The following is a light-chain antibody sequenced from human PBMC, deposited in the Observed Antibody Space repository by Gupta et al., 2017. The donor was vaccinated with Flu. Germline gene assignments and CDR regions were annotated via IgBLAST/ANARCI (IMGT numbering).Light chain of an antibody. J-gene: IGLJ3*02. CDR3: SSYTSSSTWV. CDR2: EVS. Sequence: QSALTQPASVSGSPGQPITISCTGTSSDVGGYNYVSWHQQHPGKAPKLMIYEVSNRPSGVSNRFSGSKSGNTASLTISGLQAEDEADYYCSSYTSSSTWVFGGGTKLTVL. V-gene: IGLV2-14*01. CDR1: SSDVGGYNY.